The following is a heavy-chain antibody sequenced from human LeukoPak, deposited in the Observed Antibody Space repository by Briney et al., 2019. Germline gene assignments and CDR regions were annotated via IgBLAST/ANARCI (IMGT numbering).Heavy chain of an antibody. V-gene: IGHV1-18*01. Sequence: APVKVSCKASGYTFTSHTIAWVRQAPGQGLEWLGYNGNTNYAQKVQGRVTMTTDTSTGTAYMELRSLRSDDTAVYYCVRVYGGSYSDSAFDIWGQGTMVTVSS. CDR2: NGNT. CDR1: GYTFTSHT. D-gene: IGHD1-26*01. CDR3: VRVYGGSYSDSAFDI. J-gene: IGHJ3*02.